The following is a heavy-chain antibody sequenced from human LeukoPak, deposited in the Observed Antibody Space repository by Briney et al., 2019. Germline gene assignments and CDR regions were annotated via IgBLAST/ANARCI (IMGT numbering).Heavy chain of an antibody. CDR2: IYSGGTT. D-gene: IGHD5-12*01. V-gene: IGHV3-66*01. J-gene: IGHJ4*02. CDR3: ARDLPWLS. CDR1: GFTFSSYS. Sequence: GGSLRLSCAASGFTFSSYSMNWVRQAPGKGLEWVSVIYSGGTTYYADSVKGRFTISRDNSKNTLYLQMNSLRAEDTAVYYCARDLPWLSWGQGTLVTVSS.